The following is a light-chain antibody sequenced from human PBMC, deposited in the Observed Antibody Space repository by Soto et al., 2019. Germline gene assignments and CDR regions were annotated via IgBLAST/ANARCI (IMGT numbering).Light chain of an antibody. J-gene: IGKJ3*01. Sequence: IPLTQSPSSLSASVGDRFTITCRASQGISTYLAWYQQKPGKAPQLLIYAVSTLQSGVSSRFSGSGFGTDFTLTISSLQPEDVATYYCQHLNGRFTFGPGTKVDIK. CDR1: QGISTY. CDR3: QHLNGRFT. V-gene: IGKV1-9*01. CDR2: AVS.